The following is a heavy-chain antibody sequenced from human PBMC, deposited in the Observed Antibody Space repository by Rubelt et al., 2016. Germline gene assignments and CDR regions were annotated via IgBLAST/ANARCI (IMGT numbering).Heavy chain of an antibody. J-gene: IGHJ4*02. CDR2: IYSGGST. CDR1: GFTFSSYG. V-gene: IGHV3-NL1*01. Sequence: GGGLVQPGGSLRLSCAASGFTFSSYGMHWVRQAPGKGLEWVSVIYSGGSTYYADSVKGRFTISRDNSKNTLYLQMNSLRAEDTAVYYCAKSVVGATREVDYWGQGTLVTVSS. CDR3: AKSVVGATREVDY. D-gene: IGHD1-26*01.